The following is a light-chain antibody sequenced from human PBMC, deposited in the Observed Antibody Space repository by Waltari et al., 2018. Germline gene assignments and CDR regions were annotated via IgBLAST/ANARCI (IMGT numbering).Light chain of an antibody. Sequence: DIVMTQSPDSLAVSLGERATINCKSSQRVLYSSHNKDSLAWYQQKPGQPRKLLIYWASTREAGVPDRFSGSGSGTDFTLTISSLQAEDVAVYYCQQYYSTPLTFGGGTKVDIK. CDR2: WAS. J-gene: IGKJ4*01. CDR1: QRVLYSSHNKDS. CDR3: QQYYSTPLT. V-gene: IGKV4-1*01.